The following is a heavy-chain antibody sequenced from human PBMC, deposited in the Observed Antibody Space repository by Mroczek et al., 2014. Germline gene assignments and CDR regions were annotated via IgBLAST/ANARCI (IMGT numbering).Heavy chain of an antibody. CDR1: GYTFTGYY. D-gene: IGHD3-9*01. CDR3: ARDRNYDILTGYFGWFDP. CDR2: INPNSGGT. V-gene: IGHV1-2*02. J-gene: IGHJ5*02. Sequence: QVQLVQSGAEVKKPGASVKVSCKASGYTFTGYYMHWVRQAPGQGLEWMGWINPNSGGTNYAQKFQGRVTMTRGTSISTAYMELSRLRSDDTAVYYCARDRNYDILTGYFGWFDPWGQGTWSPSPQ.